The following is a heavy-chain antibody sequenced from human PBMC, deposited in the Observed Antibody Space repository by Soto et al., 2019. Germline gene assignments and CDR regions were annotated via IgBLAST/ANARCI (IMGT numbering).Heavy chain of an antibody. Sequence: QVQLVQSGAEVKKPGSSVKVSCKASGGTFSSYAISWVRQAPGQGLEWMGGIIPIFGTANYAQKFQGRVTITADESTSTAYMELSSLRAEDTAVYYCAIRPGGYCSGGSCYNWFDPWGQGTLVTVSS. CDR2: IIPIFGTA. CDR3: AIRPGGYCSGGSCYNWFDP. D-gene: IGHD2-15*01. V-gene: IGHV1-69*01. CDR1: GGTFSSYA. J-gene: IGHJ5*02.